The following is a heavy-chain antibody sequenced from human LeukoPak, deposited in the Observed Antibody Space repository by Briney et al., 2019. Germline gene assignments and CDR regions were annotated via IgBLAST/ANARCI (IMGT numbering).Heavy chain of an antibody. J-gene: IGHJ4*02. CDR3: ARWRIVATSDY. CDR2: LNPNSGGT. D-gene: IGHD5-12*01. Sequence: GSVQVSCNASGYPFPIYYMHWVRRAPRQGLEWMGWLNPNSGGTNYSQKFQGRVTMTRDTSISTAYMELRRLRSDDTAVYYCARWRIVATSDYWGQGTLFTVSS. V-gene: IGHV1-2*02. CDR1: GYPFPIYY.